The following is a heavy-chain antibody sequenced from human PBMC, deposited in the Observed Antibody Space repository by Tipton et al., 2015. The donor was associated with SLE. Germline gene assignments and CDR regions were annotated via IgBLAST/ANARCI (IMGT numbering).Heavy chain of an antibody. J-gene: IGHJ3*01. V-gene: IGHV4-59*11. CDR2: ISNSGST. CDR1: GDSTTSRY. CDR3: ARAKDWEDGFDV. D-gene: IGHD3-9*01. Sequence: TLSLTCTVSGDSTTSRYWTWIRQAPGKGLEYIGYISNSGSTNYKPPLKRRVTISLDMSKNHFSLTLSSVTAAATAVYYCARAKDWEDGFDVWGQGTMVTVSA.